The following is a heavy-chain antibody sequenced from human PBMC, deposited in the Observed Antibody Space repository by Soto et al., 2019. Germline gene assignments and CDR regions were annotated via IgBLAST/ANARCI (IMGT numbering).Heavy chain of an antibody. J-gene: IGHJ6*04. Sequence: GGSLRLSCAASGFTFSGYWMQWVRQAPGKGLVWVSRINSDGSATAYADSVKGRFAISRDNAKNTLYLQMSSLRAEDTAVYHCARGSDYSQGIMDVWGKGTTVTVSS. CDR2: INSDGSAT. CDR3: ARGSDYSQGIMDV. V-gene: IGHV3-74*01. D-gene: IGHD4-4*01. CDR1: GFTFSGYW.